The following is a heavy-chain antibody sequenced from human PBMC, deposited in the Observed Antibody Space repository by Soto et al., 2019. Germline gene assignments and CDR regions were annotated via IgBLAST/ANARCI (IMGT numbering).Heavy chain of an antibody. CDR3: AKGLNGLDV. J-gene: IGHJ6*02. V-gene: IGHV3-23*01. Sequence: EMPMLDSAGGLVQPGGSLRLSCAASGFIFSNYALAWVRQAPGKGLEWVSTVNVNGVDTYYAESVKGRFTVSRDNSKNTLYLQMNSLRAEDAAVYYCAKGLNGLDVWGRGATVIVSS. CDR2: VNVNGVDT. CDR1: GFIFSNYA.